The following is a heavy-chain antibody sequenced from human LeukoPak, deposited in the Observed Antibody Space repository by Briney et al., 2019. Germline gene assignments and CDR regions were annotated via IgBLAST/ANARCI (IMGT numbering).Heavy chain of an antibody. CDR3: AKGKSGSYYFYMDV. CDR1: GFTFSFYT. V-gene: IGHV3-21*06. CDR2: ISDGGNEI. J-gene: IGHJ6*03. Sequence: GGSLRLSCVGSGFTFSFYTLSWVRQAPGKGLEWVSSISDGGNEIYYSDSIKGRFAISRDDAKNSLSLQMNSLRVEDTAIYYCAKGKSGSYYFYMDVWGKGATVTVPS.